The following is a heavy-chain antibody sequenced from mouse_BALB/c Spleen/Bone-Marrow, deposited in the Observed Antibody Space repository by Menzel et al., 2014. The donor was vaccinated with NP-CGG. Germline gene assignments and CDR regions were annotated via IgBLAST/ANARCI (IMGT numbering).Heavy chain of an antibody. D-gene: IGHD3-2*02. J-gene: IGHJ4*01. V-gene: IGHV2-9*02. CDR2: IWAGGST. CDR1: GFSLTNYG. CDR3: ARVTSSAVGAMDY. Sequence: QVQLQQSGPGLVAPSQSLSITCTVSGFSLTNYGFHWVRPPPGKGPEWLGVIWAGGSTNYNSALMSRLSISKDNSKSQVFLKMNSLQTDDTAMYYCARVTSSAVGAMDYWGQGTSVTVSS.